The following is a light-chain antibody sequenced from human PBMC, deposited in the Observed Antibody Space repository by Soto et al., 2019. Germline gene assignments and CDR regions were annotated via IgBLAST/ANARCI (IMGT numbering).Light chain of an antibody. CDR1: SSDVGGYNS. J-gene: IGLJ2*01. Sequence: QSALTQPASVSGSPGQSITISCTGTSSDVGGYNSVSWYQQHPGKAPKLIIYEVSNRPSGVSNRFSGSKSGNTASLTISGLQAEDEADYYCSSYTSSSTVVFGGGTKVTVL. CDR3: SSYTSSSTVV. V-gene: IGLV2-14*01. CDR2: EVS.